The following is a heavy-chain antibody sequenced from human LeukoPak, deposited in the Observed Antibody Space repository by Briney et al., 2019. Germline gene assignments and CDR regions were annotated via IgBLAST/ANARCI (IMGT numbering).Heavy chain of an antibody. J-gene: IGHJ4*02. D-gene: IGHD2-2*01. CDR3: AREVVSHCSSTSCHHPFDY. Sequence: GASVKVSCKASGGTFISYAISRVRQAPGQGLEWMGGIIPIFGTANYAQKFQGRVTITADKSTSTAYMELSSLRSEDTAVYYCAREVVSHCSSTSCHHPFDYWGQGTLVTVSS. CDR1: GGTFISYA. V-gene: IGHV1-69*06. CDR2: IIPIFGTA.